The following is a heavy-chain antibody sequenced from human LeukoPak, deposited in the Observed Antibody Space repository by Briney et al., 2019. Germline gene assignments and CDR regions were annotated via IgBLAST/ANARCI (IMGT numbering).Heavy chain of an antibody. CDR1: GYTFTSYA. CDR2: INAGNGNT. CDR3: ARDLLSPISTATREGRFDP. J-gene: IGHJ5*02. V-gene: IGHV1-3*01. Sequence: GASVKVSCKASGYTFTSYAMHWVRQAPGQRLEWMGWINAGNGNTKYSQKFQGRVTITRDTSASTAYMELSSLRSEDTAVYYCARDLLSPISTATREGRFDPWGQGTLVTVSS. D-gene: IGHD4-17*01.